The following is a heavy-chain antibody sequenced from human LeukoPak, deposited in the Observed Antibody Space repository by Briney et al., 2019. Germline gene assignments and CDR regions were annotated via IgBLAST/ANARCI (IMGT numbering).Heavy chain of an antibody. V-gene: IGHV3-53*01. CDR3: ARALSSRGWYYFDY. CDR2: IYSGGST. Sequence: GGSLRLSCAASGFTVSDNYMSWVRQAPGKGLEWVSVIYSGGSTYYADSVKGRFTISSDNSKSTLYLQMNSLRAEDTAVYYCARALSSRGWYYFDYWGQGTLVTVSS. J-gene: IGHJ4*02. D-gene: IGHD6-13*01. CDR1: GFTVSDNY.